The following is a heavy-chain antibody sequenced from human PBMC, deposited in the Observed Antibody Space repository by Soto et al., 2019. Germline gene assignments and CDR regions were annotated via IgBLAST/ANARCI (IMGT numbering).Heavy chain of an antibody. J-gene: IGHJ4*02. CDR1: GFTFSSYA. V-gene: IGHV3-23*01. CDR3: AKDSSPYDILTGYSPTYFDY. Sequence: EVQLLESGGGLVQPGGSLRLSCAASGFTFSSYAMSWVRQAPGKGLEWVSAISGSGGSTYYADSVKGRFTISRDNSKNTLYLQMNSLRAQDTAVYYCAKDSSPYDILTGYSPTYFDYWGQGTLVTVSS. CDR2: ISGSGGST. D-gene: IGHD3-9*01.